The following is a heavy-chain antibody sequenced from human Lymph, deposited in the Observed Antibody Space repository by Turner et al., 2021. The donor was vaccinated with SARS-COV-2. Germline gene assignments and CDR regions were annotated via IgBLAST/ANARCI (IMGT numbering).Heavy chain of an antibody. Sequence: QVQLVQSGAEVKKPGASVKVSCKASGYTFTSYDINWVRQATGQGLEWMGWMNPNGGYTGYAQKFQGRVTMTRNTSISTAYMELNSLTSDDTAVYYCAKGDGYPPHGLLDPWGQGTLVTVSS. CDR1: GYTFTSYD. V-gene: IGHV1-8*01. J-gene: IGHJ5*02. CDR3: AKGDGYPPHGLLDP. D-gene: IGHD6-25*01. CDR2: MNPNGGYT.